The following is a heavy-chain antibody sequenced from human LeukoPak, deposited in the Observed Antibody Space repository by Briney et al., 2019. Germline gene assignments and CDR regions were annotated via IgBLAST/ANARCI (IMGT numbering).Heavy chain of an antibody. J-gene: IGHJ4*02. Sequence: GGSLRLSCAASGFTFNNYAMSWVRQTPGKGPEWVSGISGSASSTYYTDSVKGRFTISRDNSKNTLYLQMNSLRAEDTAVYYCAGSHYGDYSSHYWGQGTLVTVSS. CDR2: ISGSASST. CDR3: AGSHYGDYSSHY. V-gene: IGHV3-23*01. D-gene: IGHD4-17*01. CDR1: GFTFNNYA.